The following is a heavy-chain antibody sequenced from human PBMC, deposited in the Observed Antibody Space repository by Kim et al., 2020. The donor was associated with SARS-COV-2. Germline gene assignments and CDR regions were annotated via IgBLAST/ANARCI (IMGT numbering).Heavy chain of an antibody. CDR1: GGSISSYY. D-gene: IGHD1-7*01. J-gene: IGHJ4*02. Sequence: SETLSLTCTVSGGSISSYYWSWIRQPPGKGLEWIGYIYYSGSTNYNPSLKSRVTISVDTSKNQFSLKLSSVTAADTAVYYCARVNNWNYYSFDYWGQGTLVTVSS. CDR3: ARVNNWNYYSFDY. CDR2: IYYSGST. V-gene: IGHV4-59*13.